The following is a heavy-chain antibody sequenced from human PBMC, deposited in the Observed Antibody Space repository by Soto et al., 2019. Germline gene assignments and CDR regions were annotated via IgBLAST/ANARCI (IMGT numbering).Heavy chain of an antibody. CDR3: ASLLLYDSSGYYYGDWYFDL. J-gene: IGHJ2*01. CDR1: GYTFTGYY. V-gene: IGHV1-2*02. D-gene: IGHD3-22*01. CDR2: INPNSGGT. Sequence: ASVKVSCKPSGYTFTGYYIHWVRQAPGQGLEWMGWINPNSGGTNYAQKFQGRVTMTRDTSISTAYMELSRLRSDDTAVYYCASLLLYDSSGYYYGDWYFDLWGRGTLVTVSS.